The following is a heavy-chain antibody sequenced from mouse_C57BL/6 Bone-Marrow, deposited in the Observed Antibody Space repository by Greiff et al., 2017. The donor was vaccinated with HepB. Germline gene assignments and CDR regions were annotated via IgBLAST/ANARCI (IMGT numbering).Heavy chain of an antibody. Sequence: QVQLKQSGAELVMPGASVKLSCKASGYTFTSYWMHWVKQRPGQGLEWIGEIDPSDSYTNYNQKFKGKSTLTVDKASSTAYMQLSSLTSEDSAVSYCARSRDWYFDVWGTGTTVTVSS. CDR2: IDPSDSYT. V-gene: IGHV1-69*01. CDR1: GYTFTSYW. J-gene: IGHJ1*03. CDR3: ARSRDWYFDV.